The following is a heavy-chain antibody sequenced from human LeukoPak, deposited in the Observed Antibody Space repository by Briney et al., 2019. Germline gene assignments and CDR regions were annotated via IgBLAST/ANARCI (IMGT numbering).Heavy chain of an antibody. CDR2: IYPGDSDT. CDR1: GYSFTSYW. V-gene: IGHV5-51*01. Sequence: GESLKISCKGSGYSFTSYWIGWVRQMPGKGLEWMGIIYPGDSDTRYSPSFQGQVTISADKSISTAYLQWSSLKASDTAMYYCARWGGQHIVVVTAIDAFDIWGQGTMVTVSS. D-gene: IGHD2-21*02. J-gene: IGHJ3*02. CDR3: ARWGGQHIVVVTAIDAFDI.